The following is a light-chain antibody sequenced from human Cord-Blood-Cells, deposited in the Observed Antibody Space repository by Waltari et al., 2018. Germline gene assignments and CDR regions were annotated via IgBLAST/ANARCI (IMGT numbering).Light chain of an antibody. J-gene: IGLJ2*01. CDR3: SSYTSSSTLVV. CDR2: DVS. CDR1: SSDAGGYNY. V-gene: IGLV2-14*03. Sequence: QSALTQPASVSGSPGQSITISCTGTSSDAGGYNYVSWYQKHPGKAPKLMIYDVSNRPSGVSNRFSGSKSGNTASLTISGLQAEDEADYYCSSYTSSSTLVVFGGGTKLTVL.